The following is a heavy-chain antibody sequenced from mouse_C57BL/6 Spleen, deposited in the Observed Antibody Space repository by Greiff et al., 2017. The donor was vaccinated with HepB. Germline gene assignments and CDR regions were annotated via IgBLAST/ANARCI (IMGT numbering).Heavy chain of an antibody. Sequence: VQLQQSGAELVKPGASVKLSCKASGYTFTEYTIHWVKQRSGQGLEWIGWFYPGSGSIKYNEKFKDKATLTAAKSSSTVYMELSRLTSEDSAVYFCARYEIGWLLRDDAMDYWGQGTSVTVSS. J-gene: IGHJ4*01. CDR1: GYTFTEYT. CDR3: ARYEIGWLLRDDAMDY. CDR2: FYPGSGSI. V-gene: IGHV1-62-2*01. D-gene: IGHD2-3*01.